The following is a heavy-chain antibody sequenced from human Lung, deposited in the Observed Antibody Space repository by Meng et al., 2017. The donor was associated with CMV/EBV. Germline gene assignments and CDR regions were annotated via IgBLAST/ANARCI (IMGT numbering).Heavy chain of an antibody. J-gene: IGHJ6*02. CDR2: LSFDGSSQ. CDR1: GFTVGVYV. CDR3: ARGGNRGGRWFYAMDV. Sequence: GESLKISCAASGFTVGVYVMHWVRQSPGKGLEWVASLSFDGSSQYYADSVRGRFSISREISYNTFDLQMNTLRPEDTAQYYCARGGNRGGRWFYAMDVWGQGXTVTVSS. V-gene: IGHV3-30*04. D-gene: IGHD1-14*01.